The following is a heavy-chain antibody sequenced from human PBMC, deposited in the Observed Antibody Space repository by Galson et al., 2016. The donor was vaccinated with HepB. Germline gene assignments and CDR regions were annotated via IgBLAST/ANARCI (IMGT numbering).Heavy chain of an antibody. CDR3: ARHRGYSYGFDY. CDR2: VYYSGNS. J-gene: IGHJ4*02. D-gene: IGHD5-18*01. CDR1: GGSISSSSYY. V-gene: IGHV4-39*01. Sequence: ETLSLTCIVSGGSISSSSYYWGWIRQPPGKGLEWIGSVYYSGNSDYNPSLKTRVTISIHTSKNQFSLNLNSVSAADTAVYYCARHRGYSYGFDYWGLGTLVTVSS.